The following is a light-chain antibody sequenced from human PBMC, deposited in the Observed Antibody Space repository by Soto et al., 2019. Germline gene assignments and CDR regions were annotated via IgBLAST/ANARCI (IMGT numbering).Light chain of an antibody. CDR1: SSDVGSYNL. CDR3: CAYAGSSTFYV. CDR2: EGS. J-gene: IGLJ1*01. V-gene: IGLV2-23*01. Sequence: ALTQPASVSGSPGQSITISCTGTSSDVGSYNLVSWYQQHPGKAPKLMIYEGSKRPPGVSNRFSGSKSGNTASLTISGLQAEDEADYYCCAYAGSSTFYVFGIGTKVTVL.